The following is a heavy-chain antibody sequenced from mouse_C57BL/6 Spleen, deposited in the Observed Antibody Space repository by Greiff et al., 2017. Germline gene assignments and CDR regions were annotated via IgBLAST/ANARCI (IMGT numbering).Heavy chain of an antibody. V-gene: IGHV5-9-1*02. CDR1: GFTFSSYA. CDR3: TREGGLRRGYAMDY. D-gene: IGHD2-4*01. CDR2: ISSGGDYI. Sequence: EVNLVESGEGLVKPGGSLKLSCAASGFTFSSYAMSWVRQTPEKRLEWVAYISSGGDYIYYADTVKGRFTISRDNARNTLYLQMSSLKSEDTAMYYCTREGGLRRGYAMDYWGQGTSVTVSS. J-gene: IGHJ4*01.